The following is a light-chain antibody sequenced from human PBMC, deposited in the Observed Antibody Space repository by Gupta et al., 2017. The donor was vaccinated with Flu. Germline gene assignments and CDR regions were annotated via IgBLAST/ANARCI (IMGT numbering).Light chain of an antibody. CDR3: TSDDGINNPVL. Sequence: TIDRNGASGDVGGNKYVSWYQHCPVNAPQLMIYDVTKRSSAVPDRFSGSRSVNTAAVTVAGLQAGDGADYYCTSDDGINNPVLIGGGTKLTVL. CDR1: SGDVGGNKY. J-gene: IGLJ2*01. V-gene: IGLV2-8*01. CDR2: DVT.